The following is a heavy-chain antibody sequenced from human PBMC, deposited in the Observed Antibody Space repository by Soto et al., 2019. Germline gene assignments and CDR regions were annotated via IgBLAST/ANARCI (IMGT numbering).Heavy chain of an antibody. CDR1: ELTFSIYA. D-gene: IGHD3-3*01. CDR3: AKCITIFGVAQL. CDR2: ISGSGGST. Sequence: WGSLRLSYGASELTFSIYAIGWVRQAQGKGLEWVSAISGSGGSTYYADSVKGRFTISRDNSKNTLYLQMNSLRAEDTAVYYCAKCITIFGVAQLWGQGTLVTVSS. J-gene: IGHJ4*02. V-gene: IGHV3-23*01.